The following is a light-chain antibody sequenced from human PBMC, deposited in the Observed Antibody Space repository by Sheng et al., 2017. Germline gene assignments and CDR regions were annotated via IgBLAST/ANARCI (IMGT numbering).Light chain of an antibody. CDR3: QQYGSSPET. V-gene: IGKV3-15*01. Sequence: ETVMTQSPATLSVSPGERATLSCRASQSVSSNLAWYQQKPGQAPRLLIYGASTRATGIPARFSGSGSGTEFTLTISSLQSEDFAVYYCQQYGSSPETFGQGTKLEIK. CDR2: GAS. CDR1: QSVSSN. J-gene: IGKJ2*01.